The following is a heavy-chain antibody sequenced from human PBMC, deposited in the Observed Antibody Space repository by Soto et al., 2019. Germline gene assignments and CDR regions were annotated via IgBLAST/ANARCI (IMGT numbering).Heavy chain of an antibody. CDR2: IYYSGST. CDR1: GGSISSGDYY. J-gene: IGHJ4*02. CDR3: ARGCSGGTCYRAVDY. D-gene: IGHD2-15*01. V-gene: IGHV4-30-4*01. Sequence: SETLSLTCTVSGGSISSGDYYWSWIRQPPGKGLEWIGYIYYSGSTYYNSSLKSRVTISVDTSNNQLSLKLSSVTAADTAVYYCARGCSGGTCYRAVDYWGQGTLVTVSS.